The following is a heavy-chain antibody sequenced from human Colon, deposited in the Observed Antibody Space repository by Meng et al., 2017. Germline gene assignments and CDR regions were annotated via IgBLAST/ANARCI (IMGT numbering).Heavy chain of an antibody. J-gene: IGHJ5*02. CDR3: VRSSGWVRTGFDP. Sequence: QVQLRQWGAGLLQPSETLSLTCAVFGGSLSGYHWSWIRQPPGKGLEWIGEIPHRGSSAYNPSLKSRVTVSIDTSKSQFSLKLTSVTAADTAVYYCVRSSGWVRTGFDPWGQGTLVTVSS. V-gene: IGHV4-34*01. D-gene: IGHD6-19*01. CDR1: GGSLSGYH. CDR2: IPHRGSS.